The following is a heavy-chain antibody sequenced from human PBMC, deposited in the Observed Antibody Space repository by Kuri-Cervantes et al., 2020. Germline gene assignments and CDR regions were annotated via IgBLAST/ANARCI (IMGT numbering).Heavy chain of an antibody. V-gene: IGHV1-24*01. J-gene: IGHJ4*02. Sequence: ASVKVSCKVSGYTLTELSMHWVRQAPGKGLEWKGGFDPEDGETIYAQKFQGRVTMTEDTSTDTAYMELSSLRSEDTAVYYCARRSVAGTGFDYWGQGTLVTVSS. CDR3: ARRSVAGTGFDY. CDR1: GYTLTELS. CDR2: FDPEDGET. D-gene: IGHD6-19*01.